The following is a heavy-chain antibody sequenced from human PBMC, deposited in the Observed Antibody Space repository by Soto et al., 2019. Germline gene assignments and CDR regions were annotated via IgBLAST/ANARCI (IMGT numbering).Heavy chain of an antibody. CDR3: AKGPAIVLVPAAMNYYYGMDV. J-gene: IGHJ6*02. V-gene: IGHV3-30*18. CDR1: GFTFSSYG. Sequence: QVQLVESGGGLVQPGRSLRLSCAASGFTFSSYGMHWVRQAPGKGLEWVAVISYDGSNKYYADSVKGRFTISRDNSKNTLYLQMNSLRAEDTAVYYCAKGPAIVLVPAAMNYYYGMDVWGQVTTVTVSS. D-gene: IGHD2-2*01. CDR2: ISYDGSNK.